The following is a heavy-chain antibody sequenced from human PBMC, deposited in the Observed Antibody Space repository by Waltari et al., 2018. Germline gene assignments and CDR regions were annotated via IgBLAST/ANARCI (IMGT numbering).Heavy chain of an antibody. CDR2: ISYDGSNK. Sequence: QVQLVESGGGVVQPGRSLRLSCAASGFPFSSYGMPWVRQPPGKGLEWVAVISYDGSNKYYADSVKGRFTISRDNSKNTLYLQMNSLRAEDTAVYYCAKDLYNWNDGGYYYGMDVWGQGTTVTVSS. J-gene: IGHJ6*02. D-gene: IGHD1-20*01. CDR3: AKDLYNWNDGGYYYGMDV. V-gene: IGHV3-30*18. CDR1: GFPFSSYG.